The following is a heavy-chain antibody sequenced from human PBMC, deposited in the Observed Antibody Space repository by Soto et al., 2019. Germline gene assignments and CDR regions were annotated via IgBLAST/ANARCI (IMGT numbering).Heavy chain of an antibody. CDR2: ISDHEIDK. Sequence: QVQLVESGGGVVQPGRSLRLSCVASGFTLSSYGMHWVRQAPGKGLEWVAFISDHEIDKYYAESVKGRFTISRDTSKTTLYLQMNSLRGEDTAVYFCAREPPDTTLAFEIWGQGTMVTVSS. V-gene: IGHV3-30*03. CDR1: GFTLSSYG. D-gene: IGHD1-1*01. J-gene: IGHJ3*02. CDR3: AREPPDTTLAFEI.